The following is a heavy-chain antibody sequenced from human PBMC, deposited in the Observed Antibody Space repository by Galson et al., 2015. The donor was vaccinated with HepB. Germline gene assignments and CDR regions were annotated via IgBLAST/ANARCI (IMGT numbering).Heavy chain of an antibody. CDR1: GFTLPTYA. CDR2: INTNNGNP. CDR3: AKGTIAVAASEFDY. V-gene: IGHV7-4-1*01. D-gene: IGHD6-19*01. J-gene: IGHJ4*02. Sequence: SVKVSCKASGFTLPTYAIHWVRQAPGQGLEWMGWINTNNGNPSYAQDFTGRFVFSLDTSANTAFLQIYNLKAEDTAVYYCAKGTIAVAASEFDYWGQGAQVTVSS.